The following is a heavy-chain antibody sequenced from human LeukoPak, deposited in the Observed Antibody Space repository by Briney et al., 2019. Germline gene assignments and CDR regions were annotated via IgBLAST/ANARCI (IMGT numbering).Heavy chain of an antibody. CDR1: GFTFSDSY. Sequence: GGSLRLSCAASGFTFSDSYMTWVRQAPGKGVEWVAYISGSGHDINYSNSVKGRFTISRDNAKNSLYLQMSSLRVEDTAVYYCTRDPRHFDSCGQGTLVTVSS. CDR3: TRDPRHFDS. D-gene: IGHD6-6*01. V-gene: IGHV3-11*04. CDR2: ISGSGHDI. J-gene: IGHJ5*01.